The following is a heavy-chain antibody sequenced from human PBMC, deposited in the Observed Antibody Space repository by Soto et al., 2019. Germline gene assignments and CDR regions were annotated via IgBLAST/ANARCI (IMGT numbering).Heavy chain of an antibody. J-gene: IGHJ6*02. CDR2: ISYDGSNK. Sequence: QVQLVESGGGVAQPGRSLRLSCAASGFTFSSYAMHWVRQAPGKGLEWVAVISYDGSNKYYADSVKGRFTISRDNSKNTLDLQMNSLRAEDTAVYYCARDHQVGGATRGMAVWGQGTTVTVCS. V-gene: IGHV3-30-3*01. CDR1: GFTFSSYA. D-gene: IGHD2-2*01. CDR3: ARDHQVGGATRGMAV.